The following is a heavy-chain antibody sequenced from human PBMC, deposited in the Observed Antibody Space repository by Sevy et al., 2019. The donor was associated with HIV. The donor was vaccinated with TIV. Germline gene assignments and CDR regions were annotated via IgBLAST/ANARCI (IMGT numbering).Heavy chain of an antibody. CDR3: TRDGGELLDYYYYYGMDV. J-gene: IGHJ6*02. Sequence: GGSLRLSCTASGFTFGDYAMSWFRQAPGKGLEWVGFIRSKAYGGTTEYAASVKGRFTISRDDSESIAYLQMNSLKTEDTAVYYCTRDGGELLDYYYYYGMDVWGQGTTVTVSS. V-gene: IGHV3-49*03. D-gene: IGHD1-26*01. CDR2: IRSKAYGGTT. CDR1: GFTFGDYA.